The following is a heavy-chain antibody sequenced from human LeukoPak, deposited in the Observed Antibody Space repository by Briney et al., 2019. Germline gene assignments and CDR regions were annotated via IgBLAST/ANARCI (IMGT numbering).Heavy chain of an antibody. CDR2: ISGSGGST. CDR3: AKDSGTTNYYDSSGTFDY. V-gene: IGHV3-23*01. CDR1: GFTFSSYA. Sequence: PGGSLRLSCAASGFTFSSYAMSCVRQAPGKGLEWVSAISGSGGSTYYADSVKGRFTISRDNSKNTLYLQMNSLRAEDTAVYYCAKDSGTTNYYDSSGTFDYWGQGTLVTVSS. J-gene: IGHJ4*02. D-gene: IGHD3-22*01.